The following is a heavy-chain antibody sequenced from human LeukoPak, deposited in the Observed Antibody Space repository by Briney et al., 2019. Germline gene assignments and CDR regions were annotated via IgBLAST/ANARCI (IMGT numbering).Heavy chain of an antibody. D-gene: IGHD6-6*01. CDR2: IRYDGSNK. J-gene: IGHJ5*02. CDR1: GFTFSSYG. CDR3: ARWSSSVEDWFDP. V-gene: IGHV3-30*02. Sequence: GGSLRLSCAASGFTFSSYGMHWVRQAPGKGLEWVAFIRYDGSNKYYADSVKGRFTISRDNSKNTLYLQMNSLRAEDTAVYYCARWSSSVEDWFDPWGQGTLVTVSS.